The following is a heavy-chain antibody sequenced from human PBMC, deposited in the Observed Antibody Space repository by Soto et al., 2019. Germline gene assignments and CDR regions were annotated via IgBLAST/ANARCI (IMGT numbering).Heavy chain of an antibody. V-gene: IGHV4-34*01. CDR1: GGSFSGYY. CDR3: AREYSSSSGYYMDV. J-gene: IGHJ6*03. CDR2: INHSGST. D-gene: IGHD6-6*01. Sequence: SETLSLTCAVYGGSFSGYYWSWIRQPPGKGLEWIGEINHSGSTNYNPSLKSRVTISVDTSKNQISLKLSSVTAADTAVYYCAREYSSSSGYYMDVWGKGTTVTVSS.